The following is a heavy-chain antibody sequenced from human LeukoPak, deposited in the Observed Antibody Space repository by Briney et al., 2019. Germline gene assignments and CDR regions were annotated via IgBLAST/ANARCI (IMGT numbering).Heavy chain of an antibody. CDR3: ARVSYKGGTTDY. CDR2: IWYDGSNK. J-gene: IGHJ4*02. D-gene: IGHD1-26*01. Sequence: GGSLRLSCAASGFTFSSYGMHRVRQAPGKGLEWVAVIWYDGSNKCYADSVKGRFTISRDNSKNTLYLQMNSLRAEDTAVYYCARVSYKGGTTDYWGQGTLVTVSS. CDR1: GFTFSSYG. V-gene: IGHV3-33*01.